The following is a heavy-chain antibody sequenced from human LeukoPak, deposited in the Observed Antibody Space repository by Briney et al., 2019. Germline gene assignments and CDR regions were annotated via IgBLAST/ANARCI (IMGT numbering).Heavy chain of an antibody. Sequence: PSETLSLTCAVYGGSFSGYYWSWIRQPPGKGLEWIGEINHSGSTNYNPFLKSRVTISVDTSKNQFSLKLSSVTAADTAVYYCARVDVGSSSWEALDYWGQGTLVTVSS. CDR1: GGSFSGYY. D-gene: IGHD6-13*01. J-gene: IGHJ4*02. CDR2: INHSGST. V-gene: IGHV4-34*01. CDR3: ARVDVGSSSWEALDY.